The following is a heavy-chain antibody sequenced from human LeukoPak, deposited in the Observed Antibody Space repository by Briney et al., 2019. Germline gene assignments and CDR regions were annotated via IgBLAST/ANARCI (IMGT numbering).Heavy chain of an antibody. D-gene: IGHD6-6*01. V-gene: IGHV3-48*01. CDR2: ITSDSNTI. CDR1: GFAFSTYA. Sequence: GRSLRLSCAASGFAFSTYAMNWVRQAPGKGLEWVSFITSDSNTIYYADSMTGRFTISRGNAENPLYLQMNSLSTEGTAVYYCARDRMGSSLNYWGQGTLVTVSS. J-gene: IGHJ4*02. CDR3: ARDRMGSSLNY.